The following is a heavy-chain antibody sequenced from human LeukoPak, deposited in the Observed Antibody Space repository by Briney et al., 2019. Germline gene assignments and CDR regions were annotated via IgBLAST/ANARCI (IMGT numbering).Heavy chain of an antibody. J-gene: IGHJ6*03. Sequence: PSETLSLTCAVSGGSISSSNWWSWVRQPPGKGLEWIGEIYHSGSTNYNPSLKSRVTISVDTSKNQFSLKLSSVTAADTAVYYCARTTEGYCRGGSCYYYYYYMDVWGKGTTVTVSS. CDR2: IYHSGST. CDR3: ARTTEGYCRGGSCYYYYYYMDV. CDR1: GGSISSSNW. D-gene: IGHD2-15*01. V-gene: IGHV4-4*02.